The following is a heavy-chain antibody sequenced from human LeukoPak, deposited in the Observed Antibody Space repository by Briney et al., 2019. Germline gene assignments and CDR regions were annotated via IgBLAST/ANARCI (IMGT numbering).Heavy chain of an antibody. CDR3: ARESSPADDFWSGYYYGMDV. D-gene: IGHD3-3*01. J-gene: IGHJ6*02. Sequence: SETLSLTCTVSGGSISSYYWSWIRQPLGKGLEWIGYIYYSGSTNYNPSLKSRVTISVDTSKNQFSLKLSSVTAADTAVYYCARESSPADDFWSGYYYGMDVWGQGTTVTVSS. CDR2: IYYSGST. V-gene: IGHV4-59*01. CDR1: GGSISSYY.